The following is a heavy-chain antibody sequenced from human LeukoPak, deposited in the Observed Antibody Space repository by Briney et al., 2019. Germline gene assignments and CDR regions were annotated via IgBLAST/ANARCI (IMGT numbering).Heavy chain of an antibody. Sequence: PGGSLRLSCAASGFTFSIYWMHWVRQGPGKGLVWVSRINTDGSSTTYADSVRGRFTISRDNAKNTLYLQMNSLGAEDTAVYYCARGYSSSYRIDYWGQGTLVTVSS. CDR1: GFTFSIYW. D-gene: IGHD6-6*01. J-gene: IGHJ4*02. V-gene: IGHV3-74*01. CDR3: ARGYSSSYRIDY. CDR2: INTDGSST.